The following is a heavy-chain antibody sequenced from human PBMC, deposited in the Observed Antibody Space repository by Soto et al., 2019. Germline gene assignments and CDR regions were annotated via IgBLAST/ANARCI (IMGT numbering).Heavy chain of an antibody. CDR3: ARSLLGYCSSTSCSNWFDP. J-gene: IGHJ5*02. D-gene: IGHD2-2*01. V-gene: IGHV4-39*07. CDR2: IYYSGST. CDR1: GGSISSSSYY. Sequence: PSETLSLTCTVSGGSISSSSYYWGWIRQPPGRGLEWIGSIYYSGSTYYNPSLKSRVTISVDTSKNQFSLKLSSVTAADTAVYYCARSLLGYCSSTSCSNWFDPWGQGTLVTVSS.